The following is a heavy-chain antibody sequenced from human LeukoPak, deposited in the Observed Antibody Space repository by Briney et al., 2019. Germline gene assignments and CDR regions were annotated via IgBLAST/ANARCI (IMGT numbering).Heavy chain of an antibody. CDR3: ARDRVSGFGPDY. CDR2: VSSSSSFI. J-gene: IGHJ4*02. V-gene: IGHV3-21*01. D-gene: IGHD3-10*01. Sequence: GGSLRLPCAASGFSFSSHSMNWVRQAPGKGLEWVSSVSSSSSFIYYADSVKGRFTISRDNAKKSLYLQMNSLRAEDTAVYYCARDRVSGFGPDYWGQGTLVTVSS. CDR1: GFSFSSHS.